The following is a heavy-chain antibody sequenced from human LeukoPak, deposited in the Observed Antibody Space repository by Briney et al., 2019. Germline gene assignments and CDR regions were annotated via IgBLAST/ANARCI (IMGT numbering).Heavy chain of an antibody. J-gene: IGHJ4*02. CDR2: ISDSGGNT. CDR3: AKDWATLIRGADY. V-gene: IGHV3-23*01. D-gene: IGHD3-10*01. CDR1: GFTFSTYR. Sequence: GGSLRLSCAASGFTFSTYRMNWVRQAPGKGLEWVSGISDSGGNTYYADSVKGRFTISRDKSKNTLYLQMDSLRAEDTALYYCAKDWATLIRGADYWGQGTRVTVSS.